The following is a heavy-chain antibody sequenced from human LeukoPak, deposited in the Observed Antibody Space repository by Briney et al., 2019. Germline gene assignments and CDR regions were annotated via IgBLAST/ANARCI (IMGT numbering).Heavy chain of an antibody. J-gene: IGHJ4*02. CDR3: ARAGANGIEAAGSLRY. D-gene: IGHD6-13*01. CDR2: IYYTGTT. Sequence: SETLSLTCTVSGGSFSTYYWSWIRQPPGKGLEWIGYIYYTGTTNYNPSLKSRVTISVDTSKNQSSLNLSSVTAADTAVYYCARAGANGIEAAGSLRYWGQGTLVTVSS. CDR1: GGSFSTYY. V-gene: IGHV4-59*01.